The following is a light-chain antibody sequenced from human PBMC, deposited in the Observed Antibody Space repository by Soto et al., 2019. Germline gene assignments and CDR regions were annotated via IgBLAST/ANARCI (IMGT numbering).Light chain of an antibody. CDR1: QDISNY. Sequence: DLQMTQSPSSLSASVGDRVTITCQASQDISNYLNWYQQKPGKAPKLLIYDASNLETGVPSRFSGSGSGTAFTFTISSLQPEDIATYYCQQYANLPPYTFGQGTKLEIK. CDR2: DAS. CDR3: QQYANLPPYT. V-gene: IGKV1-33*01. J-gene: IGKJ2*01.